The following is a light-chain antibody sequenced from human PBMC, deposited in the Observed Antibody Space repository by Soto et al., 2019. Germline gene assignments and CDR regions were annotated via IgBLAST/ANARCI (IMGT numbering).Light chain of an antibody. J-gene: IGKJ4*01. CDR1: QDVGKF. CDR3: QQGNSWPLT. V-gene: IGKV3-11*01. CDR2: EAS. Sequence: VLTQSPDTLSLSPGERATLSCRASQDVGKFLVGYHQKPGLSPSLVSYEASKRATDIPDRFSGSGSGTAFTLTINRLETEDVGFYYCQQGNSWPLTFGGGTKVELK.